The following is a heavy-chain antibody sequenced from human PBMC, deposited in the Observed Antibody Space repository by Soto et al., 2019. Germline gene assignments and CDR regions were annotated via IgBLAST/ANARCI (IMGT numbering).Heavy chain of an antibody. J-gene: IGHJ5*02. CDR2: IYYSGST. CDR3: ARQSVFSNWFDP. CDR1: DGSISSSSYY. Sequence: QLQLQESGPGLGKPSETLSLTSTVSDGSISSSSYYWGWIRQPPGKGLEWIGSIYYSGSTYYNPSLTSRVTIPVDSSKNQFSMKLSSVTAADTAVYYCARQSVFSNWFDPWGQGTLVTVSS. V-gene: IGHV4-39*01.